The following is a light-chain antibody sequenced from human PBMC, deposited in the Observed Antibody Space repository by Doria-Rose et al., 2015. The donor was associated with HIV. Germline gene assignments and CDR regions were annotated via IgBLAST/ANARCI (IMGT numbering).Light chain of an antibody. J-gene: IGKJ4*01. V-gene: IGKV1-39*01. Sequence: DIQVTQSPSSLSAFVGDRVTITCRASQSISNYLHWYQQKPGKAPKLLIYTASSLQSGAPSRFSGSGSGTDFTLTISSLQTEDSATYYCQQSFSTLPLTFGGGTNVEIK. CDR3: QQSFSTLPLT. CDR1: QSISNY. CDR2: TAS.